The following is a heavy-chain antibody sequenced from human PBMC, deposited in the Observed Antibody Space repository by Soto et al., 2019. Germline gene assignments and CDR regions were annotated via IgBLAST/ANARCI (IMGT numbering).Heavy chain of an antibody. J-gene: IGHJ6*02. V-gene: IGHV1-46*01. CDR3: ARDRGRGGSYYIYFYGMDV. D-gene: IGHD1-26*01. Sequence: QVQVVQSGAEVKKPGASVKVSCKASGYTFTTYYINWVRQAPGQGLEWMGVINPSGGSINYAQKFQGRGTMTRDTSTSTVYMELSSLRSEDTAVYYCARDRGRGGSYYIYFYGMDVWGHGPTVTVSS. CDR1: GYTFTTYY. CDR2: INPSGGSI.